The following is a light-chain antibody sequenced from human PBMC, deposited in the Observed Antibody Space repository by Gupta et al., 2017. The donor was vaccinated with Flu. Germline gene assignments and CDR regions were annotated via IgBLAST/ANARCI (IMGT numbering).Light chain of an antibody. J-gene: IGKJ5*01. V-gene: IGKV3-11*01. CDR3: QQLSNWPRIT. CDR2: DAS. CDR1: QSVSSY. Sequence: ATLSLSPGERATLSCRASQSVSSYLAWYQQKPGQAPRLLIYDASNRATGIPARFSGSGSGTDFTLTISSLEPEDFAVYYCQQLSNWPRITFGQGTRLEIK.